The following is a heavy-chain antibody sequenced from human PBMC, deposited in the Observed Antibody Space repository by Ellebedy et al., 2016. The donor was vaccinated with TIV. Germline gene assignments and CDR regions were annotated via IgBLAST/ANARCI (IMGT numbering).Heavy chain of an antibody. D-gene: IGHD1-26*01. CDR1: GGAVSREF. CDR2: IYPDGQT. V-gene: IGHV3-66*01. Sequence: PGGSLRLSCAVSGGAVSREFMSWVRQAPGKGPAWGSIIYPDGQTFYADSVKDRFTISRDSSKNILYLQMNSLRADDTAVYFCARDRRPNIGSFWGQGTLVTVSS. CDR3: ARDRRPNIGSF. J-gene: IGHJ4*02.